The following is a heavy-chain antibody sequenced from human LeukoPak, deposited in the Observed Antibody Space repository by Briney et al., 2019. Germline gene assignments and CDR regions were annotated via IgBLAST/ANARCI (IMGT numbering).Heavy chain of an antibody. CDR3: ARGLGLHHYGSGSSHRPLDY. J-gene: IGHJ4*02. V-gene: IGHV4-34*01. CDR1: GGSFSGYY. CDR2: INHSGST. D-gene: IGHD3-10*01. Sequence: PSETLSLTCAVYGGSFSGYYWSWIRQPPGKGLEWIGEINHSGSTNYNPSLKSRVTISVDTSKNQFSLKLSSVTAADTAVYYCARGLGLHHYGSGSSHRPLDYWGQGTLVTVSS.